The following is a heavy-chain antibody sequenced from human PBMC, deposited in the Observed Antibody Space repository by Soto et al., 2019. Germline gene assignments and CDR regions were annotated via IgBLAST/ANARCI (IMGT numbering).Heavy chain of an antibody. J-gene: IGHJ6*03. CDR1: GFTFSSYS. Sequence: EVQLVESGGGLVQPGGSLRLSCAASGFTFSSYSMNWVRQAPGKGLEWVSYISSSSSPIYYADSVKDRFTISRDNDKNSLDLQMNSLRAEDMGVYYCARTSGYYYYYYYMDVWGQGTTVTVSS. CDR2: ISSSSSPI. D-gene: IGHD7-27*01. V-gene: IGHV3-48*01. CDR3: ARTSGYYYYYYYMDV.